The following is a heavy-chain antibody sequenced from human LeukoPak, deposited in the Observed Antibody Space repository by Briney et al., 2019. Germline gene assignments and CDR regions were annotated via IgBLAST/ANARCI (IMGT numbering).Heavy chain of an antibody. CDR2: IYDSGTT. J-gene: IGHJ4*02. CDR3: ARGATMVRGALNY. V-gene: IGHV4-59*08. CDR1: RGSIRTYY. D-gene: IGHD3-10*01. Sequence: SETLSLTCTVSRGSIRTYYWSWIRQSPGKGLEWIGYIYDSGTTKYNPSLKSRVTISVDTSKNQFSLKLSSVTAADTAVYYCARGATMVRGALNYWGQGTLVTVSS.